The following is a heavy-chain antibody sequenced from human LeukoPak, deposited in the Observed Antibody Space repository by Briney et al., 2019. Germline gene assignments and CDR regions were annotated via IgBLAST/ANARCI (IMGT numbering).Heavy chain of an antibody. V-gene: IGHV3-64*01. CDR1: GFTFSSYA. D-gene: IGHD5-18*01. Sequence: GSLRLSCAASGFTFSSYAMHWVRQAPGKGLEYVSAISSNGGSTYYANSVKGRFTISRDNSKNTLYLQMGSLRAEDMAVYYCARDRRSYSYGPLDYWGQGTLVTVSS. CDR2: ISSNGGST. CDR3: ARDRRSYSYGPLDY. J-gene: IGHJ4*02.